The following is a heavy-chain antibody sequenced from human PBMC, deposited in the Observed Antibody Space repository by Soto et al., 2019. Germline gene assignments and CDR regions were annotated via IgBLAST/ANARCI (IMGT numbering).Heavy chain of an antibody. CDR2: IIPIFGTA. CDR1: GGTFSSYA. D-gene: IGHD3-9*01. Sequence: ASVKVSCKAPGGTFSSYAISWVRQAPGQGLEWMGGIIPIFGTANYAQKFQGRVTITADESTSTAYMELSSLRSEDTAVYYCARSAYYDILTGPFDYWGQGTLVTVSS. J-gene: IGHJ4*02. CDR3: ARSAYYDILTGPFDY. V-gene: IGHV1-69*13.